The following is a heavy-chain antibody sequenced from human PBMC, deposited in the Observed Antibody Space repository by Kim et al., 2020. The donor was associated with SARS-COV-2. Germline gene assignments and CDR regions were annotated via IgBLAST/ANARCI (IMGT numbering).Heavy chain of an antibody. V-gene: IGHV3-33*06. CDR3: AKDQYCSSTSCYDYYYYGMDV. CDR2: IWYDGSNK. CDR1: GFTFSSYG. Sequence: GGSLRLSCAASGFTFSSYGMHWVRQAPGKGLEWVAVIWYDGSNKYYADSVKGRFTISRDNSKNTLYLQMNSLRAEDTAVYYCAKDQYCSSTSCYDYYYYGMDVWGQGTTVTVSS. D-gene: IGHD2-2*01. J-gene: IGHJ6*02.